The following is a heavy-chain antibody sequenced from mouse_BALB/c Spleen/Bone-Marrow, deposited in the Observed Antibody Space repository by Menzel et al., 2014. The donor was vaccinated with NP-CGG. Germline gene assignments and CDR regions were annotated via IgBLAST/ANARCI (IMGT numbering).Heavy chain of an antibody. V-gene: IGHV1-80*01. D-gene: IGHD2-1*01. Sequence: QVQLQQSGAALVRPGTSVKISCNVSGYAFSSYWLNWLKQRPVQGLEWIGQIYPGDGDTNYCGQFKGKATMTADEWPSTAYMKLTRLTYEDSAVYFCAFGNYDFDYWGQGTTLTVSS. CDR3: AFGNYDFDY. CDR1: GYAFSSYW. CDR2: IYPGDGDT. J-gene: IGHJ2*01.